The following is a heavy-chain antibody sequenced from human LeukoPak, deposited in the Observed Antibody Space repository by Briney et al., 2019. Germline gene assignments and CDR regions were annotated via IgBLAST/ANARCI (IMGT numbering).Heavy chain of an antibody. CDR2: LYSGGNT. V-gene: IGHV3-53*01. D-gene: IGHD3-3*01. CDR3: ARVGITLFGVVIL. CDR1: GFIVSSNY. J-gene: IGHJ4*02. Sequence: GGSLRLSCAASGFIVSSNYMSWDRQAPGKGLEWVSILYSGGNTYYADSVKGRFIISRDNSNNTLYLQMNSLRTEDTAVYYCARVGITLFGVVILWGQGTLVTVSS.